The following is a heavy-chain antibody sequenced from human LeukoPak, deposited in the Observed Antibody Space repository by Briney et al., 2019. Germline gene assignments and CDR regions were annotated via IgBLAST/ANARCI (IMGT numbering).Heavy chain of an antibody. Sequence: ASVTVSFKASGYTFTSYDINWVRQATGQGLEWMGWMNPNSGNTGYAQKFQGRVTMTRNTSISTAYMELSSLRSEDTAVYYCASPYSGYDSHYYGMDVWGQGTTVTVSS. CDR2: MNPNSGNT. D-gene: IGHD5-12*01. J-gene: IGHJ6*02. V-gene: IGHV1-8*01. CDR1: GYTFTSYD. CDR3: ASPYSGYDSHYYGMDV.